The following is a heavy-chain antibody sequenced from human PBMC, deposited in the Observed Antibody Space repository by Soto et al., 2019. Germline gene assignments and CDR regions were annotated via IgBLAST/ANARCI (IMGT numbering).Heavy chain of an antibody. V-gene: IGHV3-33*01. J-gene: IGHJ6*02. CDR3: ARDASYYSLWSGYYPSRNGMDV. D-gene: IGHD3-3*01. CDR1: GFTFSSFD. Sequence: HPGGSLRLSCAASGFTFSSFDMHWVRQAQGKGLEWVSLIWYDGSKKSYGDSVKGRFTISRDNSRNTVYLQMNSLRADDTAVYYCARDASYYSLWSGYYPSRNGMDVWGQGTTVTVSS. CDR2: IWYDGSKK.